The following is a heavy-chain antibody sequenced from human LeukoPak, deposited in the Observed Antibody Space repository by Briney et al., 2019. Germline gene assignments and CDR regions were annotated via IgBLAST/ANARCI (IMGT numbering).Heavy chain of an antibody. Sequence: HPGGSLRLSCAASGFTFSGYAMTWVRQAPGKGLEWVSSISGGGDGTYYADSVKGRFTISRDNSKNTLYLQMNSLRAEDTALYYCAKDDKYGSGSNFFDYWGQGTLVTVSS. CDR2: ISGGGDGT. V-gene: IGHV3-23*01. CDR1: GFTFSGYA. D-gene: IGHD3-10*01. CDR3: AKDDKYGSGSNFFDY. J-gene: IGHJ4*02.